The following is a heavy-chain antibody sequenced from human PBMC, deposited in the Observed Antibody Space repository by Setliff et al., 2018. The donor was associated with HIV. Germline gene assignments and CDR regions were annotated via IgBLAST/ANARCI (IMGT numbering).Heavy chain of an antibody. CDR3: ARGDTYYHDRSGYVKSALDAFDI. V-gene: IGHV4-59*01. J-gene: IGHJ3*02. CDR2: SSTSGCT. D-gene: IGHD3-22*01. CDR1: GGSISGNA. Sequence: SETLSLTCSVSGGSISGNAWSWIRQPPGKGLEWIGYSSTSGCTNYNPTLRSRVPISVDTSKNQFSLKLSSVPAADTAVYYCARGDTYYHDRSGYVKSALDAFDIWGRGTLVTVSS.